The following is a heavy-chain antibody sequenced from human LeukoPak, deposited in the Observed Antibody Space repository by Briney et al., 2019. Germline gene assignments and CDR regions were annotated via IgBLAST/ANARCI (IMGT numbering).Heavy chain of an antibody. CDR1: GGSISSSSYY. Sequence: PSETLSLTCTVSGGSISSSSYYWGWIRQPPGKGLEWIGSIYYSGSTYYNPSLKIRVTISVDTSKNQFSLKLSSVTAADTAVYYCASYSRTIDYWGQGTLVTVSS. CDR3: ASYSRTIDY. CDR2: IYYSGST. J-gene: IGHJ4*02. V-gene: IGHV4-39*01. D-gene: IGHD1-26*01.